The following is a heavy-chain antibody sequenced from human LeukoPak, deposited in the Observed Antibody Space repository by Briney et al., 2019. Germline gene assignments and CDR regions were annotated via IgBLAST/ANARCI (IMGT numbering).Heavy chain of an antibody. CDR3: ARDMQWLSDYYYGMDV. CDR2: INWNGGST. D-gene: IGHD6-19*01. Sequence: GGSLRLSCAASGFTFDDYGMSWVRQAPGKGLEWVSGINWNGGSTGYADSVKGRLTISRDNAKNSLYLQMNSLRAEDTALYHCARDMQWLSDYYYGMDVWGQGTTVTVSS. CDR1: GFTFDDYG. J-gene: IGHJ6*02. V-gene: IGHV3-20*01.